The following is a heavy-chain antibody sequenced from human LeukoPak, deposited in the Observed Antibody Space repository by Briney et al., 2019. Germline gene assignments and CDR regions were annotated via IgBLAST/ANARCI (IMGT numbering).Heavy chain of an antibody. J-gene: IGHJ2*01. CDR1: GGSFSNYY. CDR3: VRGLVVPTATRFWYFDL. D-gene: IGHD2-2*01. CDR2: INHSGST. V-gene: IGHV4-34*01. Sequence: PSETLSLTCAVYGGSFSNYYWSWIRQPPGTGLEWLGEINHSGSTNYNPSLKSRVTISVDTSKNQFSLKLSSATAADTAVYYCVRGLVVPTATRFWYFDLWGRGTLVTVSS.